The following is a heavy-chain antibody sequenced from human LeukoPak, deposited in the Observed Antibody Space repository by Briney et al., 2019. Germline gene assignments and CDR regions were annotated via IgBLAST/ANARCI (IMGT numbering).Heavy chain of an antibody. CDR1: GCSISSYY. CDR3: ARAPSYNSARLDV. V-gene: IGHV4-4*07. D-gene: IGHD1-1*01. J-gene: IGHJ6*02. CDR2: IYTSGGT. Sequence: PSETLSLTCTVSGCSISSYYWTWVRQPAGKGLEWIGRIYTSGGTNYNPSLKSRVTMSVDTSENRFSLKLTSVTAADTAVYYCARAPSYNSARLDVWGQGTTVTVSS.